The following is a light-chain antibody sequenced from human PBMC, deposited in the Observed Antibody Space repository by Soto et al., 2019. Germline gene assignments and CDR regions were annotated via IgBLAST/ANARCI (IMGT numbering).Light chain of an antibody. J-gene: IGLJ2*01. V-gene: IGLV2-8*01. CDR1: SSDVGGYNF. CDR2: DVS. CDR3: SSYAGSDNVL. Sequence: QSALTQPPSASGSPGQSVTISCTGTSSDVGGYNFVSWYQQHPGKAPKLMIYDVSKRPSGVPDRFSGSKSGNTASLTVSGLQAEDEADYYCSSYAGSDNVLFGGGTKVTVL.